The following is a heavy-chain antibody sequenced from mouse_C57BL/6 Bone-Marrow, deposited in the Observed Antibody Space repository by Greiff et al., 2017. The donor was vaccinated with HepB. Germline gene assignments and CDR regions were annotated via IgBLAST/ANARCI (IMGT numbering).Heavy chain of an antibody. J-gene: IGHJ2*01. D-gene: IGHD1-1*01. CDR2: INPNNGGT. CDR1: GYTFTDYN. CDR3: ARVAYYGSYFDY. V-gene: IGHV1-18*01. Sequence: VHVKQSGPELVKPGASVKIPCKASGYTFTDYNMDWVKQSHGKSLEWIGDINPNNGGTIYNQKFKGKATLTVDKSSSTAYMELRSLTSEDTAVYYCARVAYYGSYFDYWGQGTTLTVSS.